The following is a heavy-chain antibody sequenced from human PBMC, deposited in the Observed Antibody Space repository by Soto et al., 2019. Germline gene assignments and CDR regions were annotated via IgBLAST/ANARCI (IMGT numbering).Heavy chain of an antibody. D-gene: IGHD2-2*01. Sequence: GGSLRLSCAASGFTFSSYAMHWVRQAPGKGLEWVAVISYDGSNKYYADSVKGRFTIPRDNSKNTLYLQMNSLRAEDTAVYYCARAPVGYCSSTSCYPLYYFDYWGQGTLVTVSS. V-gene: IGHV3-30-3*01. CDR1: GFTFSSYA. CDR3: ARAPVGYCSSTSCYPLYYFDY. CDR2: ISYDGSNK. J-gene: IGHJ4*02.